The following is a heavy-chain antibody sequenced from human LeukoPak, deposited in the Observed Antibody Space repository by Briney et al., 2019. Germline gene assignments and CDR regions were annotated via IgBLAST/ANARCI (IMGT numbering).Heavy chain of an antibody. CDR3: GKDADLDTNFPYYLDY. CDR2: VSYNGRYY. CDR1: GFVFSRYG. D-gene: IGHD2-8*01. J-gene: IGHJ4*02. V-gene: IGHV3-30*18. Sequence: PGASLRLSCEASGFVFSRYGMHWVRQSPGKGLEWLASVSYNGRYYYYKEFFKGRVTISRDNSRRMFYLQMKSLTPDDTGTYYCGKDADLDTNFPYYLDYWGQGSVVTV.